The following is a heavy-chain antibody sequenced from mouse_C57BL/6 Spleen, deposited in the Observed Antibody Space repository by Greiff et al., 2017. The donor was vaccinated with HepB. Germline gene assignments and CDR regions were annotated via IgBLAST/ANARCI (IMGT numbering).Heavy chain of an antibody. Sequence: QVQLQQPGAELVRPGSSVKLSCKASGYTFTSYWMHWVKQRPIQGLEWIGNIDPSDSETHYNQKFKDKATLTVDKSSSTAYMQLSSLTSEDSAVYYCSRSVCYPGFDYWGQGTTLTVSS. D-gene: IGHD2-12*01. J-gene: IGHJ2*01. CDR1: GYTFTSYW. V-gene: IGHV1-52*01. CDR3: SRSVCYPGFDY. CDR2: IDPSDSET.